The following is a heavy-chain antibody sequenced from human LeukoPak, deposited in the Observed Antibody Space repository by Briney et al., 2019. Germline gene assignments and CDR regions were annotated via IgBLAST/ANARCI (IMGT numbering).Heavy chain of an antibody. D-gene: IGHD1-26*01. V-gene: IGHV1-69-2*01. J-gene: IGHJ4*02. CDR3: ATVNSGSFEGVDY. Sequence: ASVKICCKVSGYTLTAYYMNWVQQAPGKGIESMGLVDPEDGETIYGEKFQGRVTITADTSTDTAYMELSSLRCEDTAVYYCATVNSGSFEGVDYWGQGTLVTVSS. CDR2: VDPEDGET. CDR1: GYTLTAYY.